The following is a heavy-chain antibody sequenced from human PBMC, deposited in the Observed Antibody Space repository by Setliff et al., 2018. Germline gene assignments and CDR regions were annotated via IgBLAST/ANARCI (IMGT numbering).Heavy chain of an antibody. CDR3: ARESRYYYDNLGTLDY. D-gene: IGHD3-22*01. CDR1: GGSISSGDYY. J-gene: IGHJ4*02. CDR2: IYSSGST. Sequence: PSETLSLTCTVSGGSISSGDYYWSWIRQPPGKGLEWIGYIYSSGSTYYNPSLKSRVSISVDTSKNQFSLKLSSVTAADTAVYYCARESRYYYDNLGTLDYWGQGTLVTVAS. V-gene: IGHV4-30-4*08.